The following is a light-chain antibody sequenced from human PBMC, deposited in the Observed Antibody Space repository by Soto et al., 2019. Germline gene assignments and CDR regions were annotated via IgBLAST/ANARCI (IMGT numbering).Light chain of an antibody. CDR1: SSNIGTNT. V-gene: IGLV1-44*01. CDR2: SNN. CDR3: AAWDDSLNVL. Sequence: QAVVTQPPSASGTPGQRVTISCSGSSSNIGTNTVNWYQQLPGTAPKLLIYSNNQRPSGVPDRFSGSKSGTSASLAISGLQSEDEADYYCAAWDDSLNVLFGGGTKLTVL. J-gene: IGLJ2*01.